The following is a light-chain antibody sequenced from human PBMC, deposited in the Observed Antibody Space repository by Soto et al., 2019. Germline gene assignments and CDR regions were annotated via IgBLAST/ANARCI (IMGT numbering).Light chain of an antibody. V-gene: IGLV1-40*01. CDR1: SSNIGAGYD. CDR2: GNS. Sequence: QSVLTQPPSVSGAPXXXVTISCTGSSSNIGAGYDVHWYQQLPGTAPKLLIYGNSNRPSGVPDRFSGSKSGTSASLAITGLQAEDEADYYCQSYDSSLSALFGGGTKLTVL. J-gene: IGLJ3*02. CDR3: QSYDSSLSAL.